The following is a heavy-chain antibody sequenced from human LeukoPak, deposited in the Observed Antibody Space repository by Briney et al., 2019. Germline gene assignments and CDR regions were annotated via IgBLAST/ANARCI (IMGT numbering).Heavy chain of an antibody. Sequence: TSETLPLTCGVHGGSFNDYSWTWIRQSPGKGLEWIGEINHSGSTTYNPSLKSRFTMSVDASKNQFSLRLSSVTAADTAVYYCARLGLYTSSWYRFYYFDYWGQGTLVTVSS. CDR1: GGSFNDYS. CDR2: INHSGST. CDR3: ARLGLYTSSWYRFYYFDY. D-gene: IGHD6-13*01. J-gene: IGHJ4*02. V-gene: IGHV4-34*01.